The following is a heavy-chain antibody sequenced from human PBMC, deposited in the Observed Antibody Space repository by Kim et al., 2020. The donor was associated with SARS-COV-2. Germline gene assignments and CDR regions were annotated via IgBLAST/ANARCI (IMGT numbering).Heavy chain of an antibody. V-gene: IGHV4-34*01. CDR3: ARGYKSAWYVGTH. D-gene: IGHD6-19*01. CDR2: IDHSANS. CDR1: GGPFSDYY. J-gene: IGHJ4*02. Sequence: SETLSLTCAVSGGPFSDYYWSWIRQPPGKGLEWIGQIDHSANSAYNPALKSRVAISVDTFKKEISLRLYSVTAADTAVYFCARGYKSAWYVGTHWGQGTLVTVSS.